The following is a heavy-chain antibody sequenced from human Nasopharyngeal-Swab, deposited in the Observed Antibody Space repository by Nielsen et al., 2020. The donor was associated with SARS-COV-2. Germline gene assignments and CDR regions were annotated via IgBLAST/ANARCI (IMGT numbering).Heavy chain of an antibody. J-gene: IGHJ6*02. Sequence: GGSLRLSCAASGFILSDYDMHWVRQPRGKGLAWVSSFGLGADTYYSDSAKGRFTISRDDAKNLLFLQLNSLRVGDTAVYFCARDRHGMDVWGQGTTVIVSS. CDR2: FGLGADT. CDR1: GFILSDYD. V-gene: IGHV3-13*01. CDR3: ARDRHGMDV.